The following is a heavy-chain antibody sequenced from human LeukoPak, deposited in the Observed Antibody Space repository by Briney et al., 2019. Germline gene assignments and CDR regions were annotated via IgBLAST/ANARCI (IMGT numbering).Heavy chain of an antibody. V-gene: IGHV1-2*06. D-gene: IGHD3-16*01. CDR3: ARVAGPIGKAKGAAFDI. Sequence: ASVKVSCKASGYTFTGYYMHWVRQAPGQGLEWMGRINPNSGGTNYAQKFQGRVTMTRGTSISTAYMELSRLRSDDTAVYYCARVAGPIGKAKGAAFDIWGQGTMVTVSS. CDR2: INPNSGGT. CDR1: GYTFTGYY. J-gene: IGHJ3*02.